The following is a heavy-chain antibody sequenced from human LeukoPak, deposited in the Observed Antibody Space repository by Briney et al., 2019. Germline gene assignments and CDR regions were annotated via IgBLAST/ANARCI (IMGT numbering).Heavy chain of an antibody. J-gene: IGHJ4*02. CDR3: AKDRRGSYYDSSGYYSRPRFDY. Sequence: MXXVRQAPGKGVEGVSAISGSGGTTYYADSVKGRFTISRDNSKNTLYLQMNSLRAEDTAVYYCAKDRRGSYYDSSGYYSRPRFDYWGQGTLVTVSS. D-gene: IGHD3-22*01. V-gene: IGHV3-23*01. CDR2: ISGSGGTT.